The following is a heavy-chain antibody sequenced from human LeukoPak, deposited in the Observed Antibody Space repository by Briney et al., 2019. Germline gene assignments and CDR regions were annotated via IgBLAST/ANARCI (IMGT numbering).Heavy chain of an antibody. D-gene: IGHD6-19*01. CDR3: ARARWSSTGWFLGY. CDR1: GFTIGTTA. Sequence: GGSLRLSCAASGFTIGTTAMSWVRQAPGKGLVWVSCVNPQGTETSYADSVKGRFTISRDNAKDALRLHMDNLRAEDTAVYYCARARWSSTGWFLGYWGQGTRVTVSS. CDR2: VNPQGTET. J-gene: IGHJ4*02. V-gene: IGHV3-74*01.